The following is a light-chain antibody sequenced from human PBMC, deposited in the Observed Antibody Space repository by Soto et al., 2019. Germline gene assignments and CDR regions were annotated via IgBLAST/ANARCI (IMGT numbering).Light chain of an antibody. V-gene: IGKV1-5*01. CDR1: QSISNW. J-gene: IGKJ2*01. CDR3: LQYNTYFYT. Sequence: DIQMTQSPSTLSASVGDRVTISCRASQSISNWLAWYQQKPGKAPKLLIYDASSLEDGAPSRFSGSGSGTEFSLTISSLRPDDFATYYCLQYNTYFYTFGQGTRLEIK. CDR2: DAS.